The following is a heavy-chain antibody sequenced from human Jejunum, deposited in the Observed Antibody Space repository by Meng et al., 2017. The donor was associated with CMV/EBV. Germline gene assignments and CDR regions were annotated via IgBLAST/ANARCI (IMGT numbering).Heavy chain of an antibody. V-gene: IGHV3-23*01. D-gene: IGHD3-16*01. CDR2: ISGSTGST. Sequence: GFTFSSYAMSWVRQARGKGLECVSTISGSTGSTYYADSVKGRFTISRDNSKNTLYLQMNSLRADDTAVYYCARDGGGFNSSPFDCWGQGTRVTVSS. CDR1: GFTFSSYA. J-gene: IGHJ4*02. CDR3: ARDGGGFNSSPFDC.